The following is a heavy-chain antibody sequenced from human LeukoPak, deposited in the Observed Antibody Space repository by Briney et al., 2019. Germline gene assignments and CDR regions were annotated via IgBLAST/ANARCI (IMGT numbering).Heavy chain of an antibody. D-gene: IGHD3-22*01. V-gene: IGHV4-34*01. CDR1: GGSFSGYY. J-gene: IGHJ4*02. CDR3: ARGPYYYDSSGYYRGY. CDR2: INHSGST. Sequence: SETLSLTCAVYGGSFSGYYWSWIRQPPGKGLEWIGEINHSGSTNYNPSLKSRVTISVDTSKNQFSLKLSSVTAADTAVYYCARGPYYYDSSGYYRGYWGRGTLVTVSS.